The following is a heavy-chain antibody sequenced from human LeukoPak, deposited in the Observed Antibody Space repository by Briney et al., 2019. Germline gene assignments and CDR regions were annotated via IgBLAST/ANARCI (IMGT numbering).Heavy chain of an antibody. J-gene: IGHJ4*02. CDR1: GGTFSSYA. V-gene: IGHV1-69*01. Sequence: GASVTVSCTASGGTFSSYAISWVRQAPGQGLEWMGGIIPIFGTTNYAQKFQGRVTITADESTSTAYMELSSLRSEDTAVYYCARLAVAGRYYFDYWGQGTLVTVSS. CDR3: ARLAVAGRYYFDY. D-gene: IGHD6-19*01. CDR2: IIPIFGTT.